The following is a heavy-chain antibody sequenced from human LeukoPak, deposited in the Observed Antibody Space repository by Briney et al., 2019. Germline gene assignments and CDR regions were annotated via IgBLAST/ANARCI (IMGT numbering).Heavy chain of an antibody. CDR2: INHSGST. CDR3: ARSPYYDFWSGYSAHFDY. Sequence: SETLSLTCAVYGGSFSGYYWSWIRQPPGKRLEWIGEINHSGSTNYNPSLKSRVTISVDTSKNQFSLKLSSVTAADTAVYYCARSPYYDFWSGYSAHFDYWGQGTLVTVSS. D-gene: IGHD3-3*01. V-gene: IGHV4-34*01. CDR1: GGSFSGYY. J-gene: IGHJ4*02.